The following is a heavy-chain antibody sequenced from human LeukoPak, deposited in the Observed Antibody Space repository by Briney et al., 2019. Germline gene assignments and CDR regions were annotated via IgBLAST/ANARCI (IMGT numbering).Heavy chain of an antibody. CDR3: AKVSSYCGGDCPGKN. V-gene: IGHV3-30*02. CDR1: GFTFSSYG. Sequence: PGGSLRLSCAASGFTFSSYGMHWVRQAPGQGLEWVAFIRYDGSNKYYADSVKGRFTISRDNSQNTLYLQMNSLRAEDTAVYYCAKVSSYCGGDCPGKNWGQGTLVTVSS. J-gene: IGHJ4*02. CDR2: IRYDGSNK. D-gene: IGHD2-21*02.